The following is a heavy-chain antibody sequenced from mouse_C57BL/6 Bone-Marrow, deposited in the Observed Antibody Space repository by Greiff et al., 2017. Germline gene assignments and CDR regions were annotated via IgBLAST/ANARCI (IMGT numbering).Heavy chain of an antibody. CDR1: GYTFTNYW. D-gene: IGHD1-1*01. V-gene: IGHV1-63*01. J-gene: IGHJ4*01. CDR3: ARWSSRYAMDY. CDR2: IYPGGGYT. Sequence: QVQLQQSGAELVRPGTSVKMSCKASGYTFTNYWIGWAKQRPGHGLEWIGDIYPGGGYTNYNEKFKGKATLTADKSSSTAYMQFSSLTSEDSAIYYCARWSSRYAMDYWGQGTSVTVSS.